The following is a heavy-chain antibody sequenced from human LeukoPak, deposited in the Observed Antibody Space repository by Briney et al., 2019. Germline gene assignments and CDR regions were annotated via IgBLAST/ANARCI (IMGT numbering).Heavy chain of an antibody. CDR1: GYTFTSYY. Sequence: ASVKVSCKASGYTFTSYYMHWVRQAPGQGLEWTGIINPSGGSTSYAQKFQGRVTMTRDTSTSTVYMELSSLRSEDTAVYYCARDRTTMVRGVREGIYYWGQGTLVTVSS. J-gene: IGHJ4*02. CDR2: INPSGGST. V-gene: IGHV1-46*01. CDR3: ARDRTTMVRGVREGIYY. D-gene: IGHD3-10*01.